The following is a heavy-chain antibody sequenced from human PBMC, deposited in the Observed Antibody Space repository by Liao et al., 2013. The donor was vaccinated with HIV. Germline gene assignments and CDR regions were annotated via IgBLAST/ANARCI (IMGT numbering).Heavy chain of an antibody. Sequence: QVQLQESGPGLVKPSQTLSLTCSVSGVYISSGSYYWSWIRQPAGKGLEWIGRIYTSGSTNYNPSLKSRVTMSVDTSKNQFSLKLSSVTAADTAVYYCARDEGDSSSWPGNWFDPWGQGTLVTVSS. CDR2: IYTSGST. D-gene: IGHD6-13*01. CDR3: ARDEGDSSSWPGNWFDP. CDR1: GVYISSGSYY. V-gene: IGHV4-61*02. J-gene: IGHJ5*02.